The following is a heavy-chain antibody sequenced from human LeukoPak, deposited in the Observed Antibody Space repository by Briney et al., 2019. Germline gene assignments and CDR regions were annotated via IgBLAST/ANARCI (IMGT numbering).Heavy chain of an antibody. D-gene: IGHD2-2*01. CDR2: FIPILGTP. CDR1: GGTFRSYG. J-gene: IGHJ6*02. CDR3: ARGLYCSSSTSCYDYGMDV. V-gene: IGHV1-69*13. Sequence: SVKVSCKTSGGTFRSYGLNWVRQAPGHGLEWMGGFIPILGTPKYAQNLQGRVTITADESTSTGYMELSSLRYEDTAVYYCARGLYCSSSTSCYDYGMDVWGQGTTVTVSS.